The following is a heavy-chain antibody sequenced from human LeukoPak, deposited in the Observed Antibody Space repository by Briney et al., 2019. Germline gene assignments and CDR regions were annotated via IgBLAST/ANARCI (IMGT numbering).Heavy chain of an antibody. J-gene: IGHJ4*02. CDR2: IYYSGST. Sequence: SETLSLTCTVSGGSISSSSYYWGWIRQPPGKGPEWIGSIYYSGSTYYNPSLKSRVTISVDTSKNQFSLRLSSVTAADTAVYYCAHSGSWYALDHWGQGTLVTVSS. CDR3: AHSGSWYALDH. CDR1: GGSISSSSYY. D-gene: IGHD6-13*01. V-gene: IGHV4-39*01.